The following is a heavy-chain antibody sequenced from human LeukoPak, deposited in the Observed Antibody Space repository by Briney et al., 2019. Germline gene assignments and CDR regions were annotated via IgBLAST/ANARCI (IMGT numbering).Heavy chain of an antibody. V-gene: IGHV4-4*02. J-gene: IGHJ3*02. CDR2: IYHSGST. CDR1: GGSISSSNW. CDR3: ARGYCSGGSCYSGGGFDI. D-gene: IGHD2-15*01. Sequence: PSETLSLTCAVSGGSISSSNWWSWVRQPPGKGLEWIGEIYHSGSTNYNPSLKSRVTISVDKSKNQFSLKLSSVTAADTAVYYCARGYCSGGSCYSGGGFDIWGQGTMVTVSS.